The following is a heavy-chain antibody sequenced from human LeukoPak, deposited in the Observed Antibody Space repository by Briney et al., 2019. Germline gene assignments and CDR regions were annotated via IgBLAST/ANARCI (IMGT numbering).Heavy chain of an antibody. CDR3: ARGSHGSGSLINWFDP. D-gene: IGHD3-10*01. V-gene: IGHV4-59*01. J-gene: IGHJ5*02. Sequence: SETLSLTCTVSGGSISSYYWSWIRQPPGKGLEWIGYIYYSGSTNYNPSLKSRVTISVDTSKNQFSLNLSSVTAADTAVYYCARGSHGSGSLINWFDPWGQGTLVTVSS. CDR2: IYYSGST. CDR1: GGSISSYY.